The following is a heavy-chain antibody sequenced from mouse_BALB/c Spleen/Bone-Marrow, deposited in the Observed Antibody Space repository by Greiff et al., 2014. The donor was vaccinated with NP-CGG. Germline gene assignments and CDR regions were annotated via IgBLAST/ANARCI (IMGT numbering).Heavy chain of an antibody. CDR2: IYPGSGST. J-gene: IGHJ3*01. V-gene: IGHV1S22*01. Sequence: LQQYGSELVRPGASVKLSCKASGYTFTSYWMHWVKQWPGQGLEWIGNIYPGSGSTNYDEKFKSKATLTVDTSSSTAYMQLSSLTSVDSAVYYCTGAPGFADWGQGTLVTVSA. CDR3: TGAPGFAD. CDR1: GYTFTSYW.